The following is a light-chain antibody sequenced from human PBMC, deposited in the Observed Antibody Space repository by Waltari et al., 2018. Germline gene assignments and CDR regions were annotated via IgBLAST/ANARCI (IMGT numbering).Light chain of an antibody. CDR1: QTIYTNY. Sequence: EIVLTQSPGTLSLSPGERATLSCRASQTIYTNYLAWYQQKSGQAPRHLIYCASSRATGIPDRCSGSGSGTDFTLTISRLEPEDFAVYFCQQFGTSPPTGFGPGTRLDVK. V-gene: IGKV3-20*01. CDR3: QQFGTSPPTG. CDR2: CAS. J-gene: IGKJ3*01.